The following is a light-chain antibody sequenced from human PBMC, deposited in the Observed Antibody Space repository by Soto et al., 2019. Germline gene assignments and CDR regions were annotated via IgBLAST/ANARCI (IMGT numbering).Light chain of an antibody. CDR1: SSDVGSYNL. CDR2: EVS. J-gene: IGLJ1*01. V-gene: IGLV2-23*02. Sequence: QSVLTQPASVSGSPGQSITISCTGTSSDVGSYNLVSWYQQHPGEAPELMIYEVSKRPSGVSNRFSGSKSGNTASLTISGLRTEDEADYYCCSFAGSGTGVFGTGTKVTVL. CDR3: CSFAGSGTGV.